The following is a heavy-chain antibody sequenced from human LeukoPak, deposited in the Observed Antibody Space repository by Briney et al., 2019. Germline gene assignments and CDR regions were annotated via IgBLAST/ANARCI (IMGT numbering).Heavy chain of an antibody. CDR1: GFTFSYYW. Sequence: GGSLRLSCAAPGFTFSYYWMSWVRQAPGRGLEWVSAISGSGGSTYYADSVKGRFTISRDNSKNTLYLQMNSLRAEDTAVYYCAKDINSYGPAWGQGTLVTVSS. D-gene: IGHD5-18*01. CDR3: AKDINSYGPA. CDR2: ISGSGGST. V-gene: IGHV3-23*01. J-gene: IGHJ5*02.